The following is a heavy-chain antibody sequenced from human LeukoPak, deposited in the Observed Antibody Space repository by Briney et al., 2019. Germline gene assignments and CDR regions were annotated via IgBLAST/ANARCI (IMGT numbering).Heavy chain of an antibody. J-gene: IGHJ4*02. Sequence: PGGSLRLSCAASGFTFSSYAMSWVRQAPGKGLEWVSAISGSGGSTYYADSVEGRFTISRDNSKNTLYLQMNSLRAEDTAVYYCAKSYYDFWSGYYERYYFDYWGQGTLVTVSS. CDR3: AKSYYDFWSGYYERYYFDY. D-gene: IGHD3-3*01. CDR2: ISGSGGST. CDR1: GFTFSSYA. V-gene: IGHV3-23*01.